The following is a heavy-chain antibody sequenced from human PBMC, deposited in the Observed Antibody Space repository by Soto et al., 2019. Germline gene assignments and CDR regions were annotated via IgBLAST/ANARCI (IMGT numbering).Heavy chain of an antibody. CDR3: ARIGSWALNFDY. D-gene: IGHD6-13*01. V-gene: IGHV3-33*01. CDR1: GFTFSNYH. Sequence: QVQLVESGGGVVQPGRSLRLSCVASGFTFSNYHIHWVRQTPGKGLEWVAIIWNDGTKKYYADSVKGRFTISRDNSNNILYLQMNSLRAEDTAVYDCARIGSWALNFDYWGQGTLVTVSS. CDR2: IWNDGTKK. J-gene: IGHJ4*02.